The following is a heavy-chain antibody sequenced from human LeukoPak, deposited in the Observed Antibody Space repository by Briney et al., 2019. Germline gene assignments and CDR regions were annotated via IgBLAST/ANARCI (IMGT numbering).Heavy chain of an antibody. CDR1: GGSISSGSHH. CDR2: IYDSRTI. CDR3: ARGQGGSGY. D-gene: IGHD3-16*01. Sequence: SETLSLTCTVSGGSISSGSHHWGWFRQSPGEGLEWIGSIYDSRTIYYNPSLNSRVTISAVTSKNQFSLQLNSVTAADTAVYYCARGQGGSGYWGQGTLVTVSS. V-gene: IGHV4-39*01. J-gene: IGHJ4*02.